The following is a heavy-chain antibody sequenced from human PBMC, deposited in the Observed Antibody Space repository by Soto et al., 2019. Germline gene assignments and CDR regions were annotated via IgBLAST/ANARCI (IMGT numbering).Heavy chain of an antibody. Sequence: ASVKVSCKASGGTFSSYTISWVRQAPGQGLEWMGRIIPILGIANYAQKFQGRVTITADKSTSTAYMELSSLRSEDTAVYYCASYYCSSTSCYERRALRFDPWGQGTLVTVSS. CDR1: GGTFSSYT. CDR3: ASYYCSSTSCYERRALRFDP. CDR2: IIPILGIA. V-gene: IGHV1-69*02. J-gene: IGHJ5*02. D-gene: IGHD2-2*01.